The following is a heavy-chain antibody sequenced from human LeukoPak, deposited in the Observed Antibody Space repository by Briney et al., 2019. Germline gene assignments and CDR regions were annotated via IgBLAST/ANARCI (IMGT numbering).Heavy chain of an antibody. Sequence: GGSLRLSCAASGFYFSSYNMNWVRQAPGKGLEWVSSISNSCSYIYYADSVKGRFTISRDNAKNSLYLQMNSLRAEDTAVYYCARDRWAARHFLDYWGQGTLVTVSS. V-gene: IGHV3-21*01. J-gene: IGHJ4*02. CDR3: ARDRWAARHFLDY. CDR1: GFYFSSYN. D-gene: IGHD6-6*01. CDR2: ISNSCSYI.